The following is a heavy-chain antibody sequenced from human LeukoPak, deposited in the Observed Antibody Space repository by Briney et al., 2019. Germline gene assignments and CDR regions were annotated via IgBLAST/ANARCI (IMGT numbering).Heavy chain of an antibody. V-gene: IGHV1-2*02. Sequence: GASVKVSCKASGYTFTGYYVHWVRQAPGQGLEWMGWINPNSGVTNYAQKFQGRVTLTRDTSITTAYMELSRLDSDDTALYYCARDVSRSRDYWGQGTLVTVSS. CDR2: INPNSGVT. J-gene: IGHJ4*02. D-gene: IGHD2-8*01. CDR1: GYTFTGYY. CDR3: ARDVSRSRDY.